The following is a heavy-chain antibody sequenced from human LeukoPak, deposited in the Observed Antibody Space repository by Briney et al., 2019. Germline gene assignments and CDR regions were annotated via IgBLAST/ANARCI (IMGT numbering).Heavy chain of an antibody. CDR2: IYYSGST. D-gene: IGHD3-22*01. CDR3: TRGSIAYYYMDV. Sequence: PSETLSLTCTVSGGSISSYYWSWIRQPPGKGLEWIGNIYYSGSTIYNPSLKSRVTISVDTSKNQFSLKLSSVTAADTAVYYCTRGSIAYYYMDVWGKGTTVTISS. CDR1: GGSISSYY. J-gene: IGHJ6*03. V-gene: IGHV4-59*01.